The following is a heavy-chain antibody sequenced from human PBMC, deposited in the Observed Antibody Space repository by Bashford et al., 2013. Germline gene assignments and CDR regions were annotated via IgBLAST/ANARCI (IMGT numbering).Heavy chain of an antibody. V-gene: IGHV1-2*02. D-gene: IGHD4-17*01. CDR3: ARQKPKSDYANQYDYGLDV. CDR1: GYTFTGYY. J-gene: IGHJ6*02. Sequence: ASVKVSCKASGYTFTGYYMHWVRQAPGQGLEWMGWINPNSGGTNYAQKFQGRVTMTRDTSITTAYMELSRLTSDDTGVYYCARQKPKSDYANQYDYGLDVWGQGTTVTVSS. CDR2: INPNSGGT.